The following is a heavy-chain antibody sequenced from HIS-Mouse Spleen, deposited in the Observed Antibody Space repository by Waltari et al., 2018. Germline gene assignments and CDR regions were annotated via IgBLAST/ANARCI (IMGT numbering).Heavy chain of an antibody. CDR2: IYYSGST. Sequence: QLQLQESGPGLVKLSETLSLTCTVSGGSIRSSSYYWGWTRPPPGKGLEWIGSIYYSGSTYYNPSLKSRVTISVDTSKNQFSLKLSSVTAADTAVYYCAREIPYSSSWYDWYFDLWGRGTLVTVSS. V-gene: IGHV4-39*07. CDR3: AREIPYSSSWYDWYFDL. D-gene: IGHD6-13*01. J-gene: IGHJ2*01. CDR1: GGSIRSSSYY.